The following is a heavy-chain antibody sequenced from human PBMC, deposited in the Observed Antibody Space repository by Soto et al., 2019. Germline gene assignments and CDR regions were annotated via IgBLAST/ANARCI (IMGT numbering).Heavy chain of an antibody. V-gene: IGHV3-30-3*01. CDR3: AGGVYDSSGYWFDY. CDR1: GFTFSSYA. Sequence: QVQLVESGGGVVQPGRSLRLSCAASGFTFSSYAMHWVRQAPGKGLEWVAVISYDGSNKYYADSVKGRFTISRDNSKNTLYLQMNSLRAEDTAVYYCAGGVYDSSGYWFDYWGQGTLVTVSS. CDR2: ISYDGSNK. D-gene: IGHD3-22*01. J-gene: IGHJ4*02.